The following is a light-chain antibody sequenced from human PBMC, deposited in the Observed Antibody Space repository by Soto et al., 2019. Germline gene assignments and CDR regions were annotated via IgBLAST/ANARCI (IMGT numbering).Light chain of an antibody. V-gene: IGKV3-15*01. CDR3: QQYFNWPPIT. Sequence: EIVLTQSPGTLSLSPGERATLSCRASQSVSSSYLAWYQQKPGQAPRLLIYGASTRATGIPARFSGSGSGTEFTLAISSLQSEDFAVYYCQQYFNWPPITFGQGTRLEIK. CDR1: QSVSSSY. CDR2: GAS. J-gene: IGKJ5*01.